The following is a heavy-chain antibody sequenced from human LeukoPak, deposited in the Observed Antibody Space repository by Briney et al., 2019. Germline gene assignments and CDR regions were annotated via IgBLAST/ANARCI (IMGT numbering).Heavy chain of an antibody. V-gene: IGHV1-2*02. CDR1: GYTFTGYY. Sequence: ASVKVSCKASGYTFTGYYMHWVRQAPGQGLEWMGVINPNSGGTNYAQKVQGRVTMTRATAISTAYMELSRLRSDHTAVYYCAITVTSTLYYYYGMDVWGQGTTVTVSS. CDR3: AITVTSTLYYYYGMDV. J-gene: IGHJ6*02. D-gene: IGHD4-17*01. CDR2: INPNSGGT.